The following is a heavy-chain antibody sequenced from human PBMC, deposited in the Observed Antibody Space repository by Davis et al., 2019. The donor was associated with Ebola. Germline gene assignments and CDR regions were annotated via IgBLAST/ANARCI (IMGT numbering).Heavy chain of an antibody. Sequence: GESLKISCAASGFSFSSYWMSWVRQAPGKGLEWVANITQDGSEKYYVDSVEGRFTISRDNAKNSLYLQMKSLRAEDTAVYYCARGPSTGNSFSYWGQGTLVTVSS. CDR1: GFSFSSYW. CDR2: ITQDGSEK. D-gene: IGHD6-13*01. V-gene: IGHV3-7*01. CDR3: ARGPSTGNSFSY. J-gene: IGHJ4*02.